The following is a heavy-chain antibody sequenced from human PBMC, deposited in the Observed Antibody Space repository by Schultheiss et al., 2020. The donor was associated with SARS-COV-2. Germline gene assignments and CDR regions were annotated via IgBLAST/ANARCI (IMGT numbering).Heavy chain of an antibody. J-gene: IGHJ4*02. D-gene: IGHD6-19*01. V-gene: IGHV3-30*03. CDR1: GFTFSSYV. CDR2: ISYDASNK. Sequence: GGSLRLSCAASGFTFSSYVMNWVRQAPGKGLEWVAVISYDASNKYYADFVKGRFTISRDHSKNTLYLQMNSLRAEDTAVYYCARDGVAVAGFDYWGQGTLVTVSS. CDR3: ARDGVAVAGFDY.